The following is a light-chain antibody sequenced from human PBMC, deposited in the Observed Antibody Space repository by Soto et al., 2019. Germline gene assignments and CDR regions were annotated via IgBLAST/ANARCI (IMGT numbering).Light chain of an antibody. V-gene: IGKV3-15*01. CDR2: GAS. J-gene: IGKJ1*01. CDR1: QSVSSN. Sequence: EIVMTQSPATLSVSPGERATLSCRASQSVSSNLAWYQQKPGQAPRLLIYGASTRATGIPARFSGSGSGTEFALTISSLKSEDFAVYYCQQYQNWPPWTFGQGTKVEIK. CDR3: QQYQNWPPWT.